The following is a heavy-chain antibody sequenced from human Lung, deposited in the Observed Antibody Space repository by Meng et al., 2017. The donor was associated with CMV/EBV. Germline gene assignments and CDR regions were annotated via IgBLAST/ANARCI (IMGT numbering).Heavy chain of an antibody. J-gene: IGHJ6*01. CDR2: INSDGSST. CDR1: GFTFSSYW. V-gene: IGHV3-74*01. Sequence: GEXXKISCAASGFTFSSYWMHWVRQAPGKGLVWVSRINSDGSSTSYADSVKGRFTISRDNAKNKLYLQMNSLRAEDTAVYYCARENYGMDVWGQGTTVTGAS. CDR3: ARENYGMDV.